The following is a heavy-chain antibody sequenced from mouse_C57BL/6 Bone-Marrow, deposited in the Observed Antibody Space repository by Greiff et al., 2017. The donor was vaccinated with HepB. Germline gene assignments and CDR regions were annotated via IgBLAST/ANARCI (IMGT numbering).Heavy chain of an antibody. D-gene: IGHD3-2*02. CDR1: GYSFTSYY. V-gene: IGHV1-66*01. Sequence: VQLQQSGPELVKPGASVKISCKASGYSFTSYYIHWVKQRPGQGLEWIGWIYPGSGNTKYNEKFKGKATLTADTSSSTAYMQLSSLTSEDSAVYDCAREDSSGSEAYWGQGTLVTVSA. CDR3: AREDSSGSEAY. J-gene: IGHJ3*01. CDR2: IYPGSGNT.